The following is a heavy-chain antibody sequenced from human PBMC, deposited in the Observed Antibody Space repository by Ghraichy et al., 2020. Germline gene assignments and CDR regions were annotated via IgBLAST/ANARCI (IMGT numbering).Heavy chain of an antibody. CDR2: IYWNDDK. CDR1: GFSLSTSGVG. Sequence: SGPTLVKPTQTLTLTCTFSGFSLSTSGVGVGWIRQPPGKALEWLALIYWNDDKRYSPSLKSRLTITKDTSKNQVVLTMTNMDPVDTATYYCAHTEGSYYYGSGSYYSWGAFDIWGQGTMVTVSS. J-gene: IGHJ3*02. CDR3: AHTEGSYYYGSGSYYSWGAFDI. V-gene: IGHV2-5*01. D-gene: IGHD3-10*01.